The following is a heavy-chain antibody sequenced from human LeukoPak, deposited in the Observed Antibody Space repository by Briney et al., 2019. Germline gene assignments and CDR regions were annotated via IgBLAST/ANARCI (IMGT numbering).Heavy chain of an antibody. CDR1: GFTFSSYS. CDR2: ISSSSSYI. V-gene: IGHV3-21*01. Sequence: PGGSLRLSCAASGFTFSSYSMNWVRQAPGKGLEWASSISSSSSYIYYADSVKGRFTISRDNAKNSLYLQMNSLRAEDTAVYYCAREGTIFGVVISRGFDYWGQGTLVTVSS. D-gene: IGHD3-3*01. J-gene: IGHJ4*02. CDR3: AREGTIFGVVISRGFDY.